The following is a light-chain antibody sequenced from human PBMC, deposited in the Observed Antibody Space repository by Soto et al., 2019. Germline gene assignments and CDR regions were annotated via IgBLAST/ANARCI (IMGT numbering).Light chain of an antibody. J-gene: IGKJ4*01. Sequence: EIVMTQSPATLSVSPGEGATLSCRASQSVASNLAWYQQKPGQAPRLLIYGASTRATGTPASFIGSGSGTEFTLTISSLQSEDFAVYFCKQYNNWPPLTFGGGTKVEIK. CDR3: KQYNNWPPLT. CDR2: GAS. V-gene: IGKV3-15*01. CDR1: QSVASN.